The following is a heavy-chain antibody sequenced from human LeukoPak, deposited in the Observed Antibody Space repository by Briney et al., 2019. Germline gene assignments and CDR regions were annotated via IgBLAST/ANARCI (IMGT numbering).Heavy chain of an antibody. CDR2: ISSSSSTI. CDR1: GFTFSSYS. J-gene: IGHJ6*03. Sequence: GGSLRLSCAASGFTFSSYSMNWVRQAPGKGLEWVSYISSSSSTIYYADSVKGRFTISRDNAKNSLYLQMNSLRAEDTAVYYCASLDYGDTYYYMDVWGKGTTVTVSS. CDR3: ASLDYGDTYYYMDV. V-gene: IGHV3-48*04. D-gene: IGHD4-17*01.